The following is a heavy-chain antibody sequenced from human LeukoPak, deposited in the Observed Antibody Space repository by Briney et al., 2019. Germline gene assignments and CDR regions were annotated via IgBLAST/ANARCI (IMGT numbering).Heavy chain of an antibody. V-gene: IGHV4-34*01. Sequence: SETLSLTCAVYGGSFSGYYWSWIRQPPGKGLEWIGEINHSGSTNYNPSLKSRVTISVDTSKNQFSLKLSSVTAADTAVYYCARSGYRDSSGFVMITDYYLDYWGQGTLVTVSS. D-gene: IGHD3-22*01. CDR1: GGSFSGYY. CDR2: INHSGST. J-gene: IGHJ4*02. CDR3: ARSGYRDSSGFVMITDYYLDY.